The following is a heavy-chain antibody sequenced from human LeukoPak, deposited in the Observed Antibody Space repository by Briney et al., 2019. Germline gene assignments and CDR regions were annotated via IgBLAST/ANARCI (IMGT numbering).Heavy chain of an antibody. V-gene: IGHV1-69*05. D-gene: IGHD6-13*01. Sequence: ASVKVSCKASGGTFSSYAISWVRQAPRQGLEWMGGIIPIFGTANYAQKFQGRVTITTDESTSTAYMELSSLRSEDTAVYYCARGGHIAAAGTSFDYWGQGTLVTVSS. CDR2: IIPIFGTA. CDR3: ARGGHIAAAGTSFDY. J-gene: IGHJ4*02. CDR1: GGTFSSYA.